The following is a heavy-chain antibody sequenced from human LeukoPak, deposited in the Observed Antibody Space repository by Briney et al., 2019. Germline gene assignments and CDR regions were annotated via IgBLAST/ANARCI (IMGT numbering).Heavy chain of an antibody. D-gene: IGHD6-6*01. V-gene: IGHV1-2*02. CDR2: INSNSGGT. CDR1: GYNFTGNY. CDR3: ARSLVN. J-gene: IGHJ4*02. Sequence: GASVKVSCKASGYNFTGNYMHWVRQAPGQGLEWMGWINSNSGGTKYAQQFQGRITVTRDTSIRTAYMELRSLRSDDTAMYYCARSLVNWGRGTLVTVSS.